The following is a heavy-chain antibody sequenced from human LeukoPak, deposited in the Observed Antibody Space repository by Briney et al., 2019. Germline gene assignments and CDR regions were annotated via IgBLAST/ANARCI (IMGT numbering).Heavy chain of an antibody. Sequence: GGSLRLSCAASGFTFSSYGMHWVRQAPGKGLEWVAVISYKYYADSVKGRFTISRDDSENTLYLQMSSLRAEDTAVYYCAMNWNCDYWGQGTLVTVSS. CDR1: GFTFSSYG. CDR3: AMNWNCDY. CDR2: ISYK. V-gene: IGHV3-30*03. D-gene: IGHD1-1*01. J-gene: IGHJ4*02.